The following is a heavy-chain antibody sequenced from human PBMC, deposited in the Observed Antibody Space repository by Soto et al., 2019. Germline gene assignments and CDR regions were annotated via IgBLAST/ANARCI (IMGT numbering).Heavy chain of an antibody. CDR2: INPNSGGT. D-gene: IGHD5-18*01. CDR1: GYTFTGYY. CDR3: ARAKGVDTATNYDY. V-gene: IGHV1-2*04. J-gene: IGHJ4*02. Sequence: GASVKVSCKASGYTFTGYYMHWVRQAPGQGLEWMGWINPNSGGTNYAQKFQGWVTVTRDTSISTAYMELSRLRSDDTAVYYCARAKGVDTATNYDYWGQGTLVTVSS.